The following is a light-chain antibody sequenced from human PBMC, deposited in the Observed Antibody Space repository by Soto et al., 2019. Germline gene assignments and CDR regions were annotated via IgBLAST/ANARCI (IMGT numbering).Light chain of an antibody. CDR2: EVS. Sequence: QSALTQPASVSGSPGQSITISCTGTSSDVGGYNYVSWYQQHPGKAPKLMIYEVSNRPSGVSNRFSGSKSGNTASLTISGLHAEDEADYYYSSYTSSSTPYYVFGTGTKVTVL. CDR1: SSDVGGYNY. CDR3: SSYTSSSTPYYV. V-gene: IGLV2-14*01. J-gene: IGLJ1*01.